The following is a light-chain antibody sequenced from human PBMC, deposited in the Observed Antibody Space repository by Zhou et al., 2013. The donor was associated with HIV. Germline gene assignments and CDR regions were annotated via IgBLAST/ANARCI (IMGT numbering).Light chain of an antibody. Sequence: DIQMTQSPSSLSSSIGDRITITCRASESISSYLNWYQQKPGKAPKVLIYDASTLQSGVPSRFSGSGSGTDFTLKISRVEAEDVGVYYCMQSTQLPRRTFGQGTKVEIK. V-gene: IGKV1-39*01. CDR1: ESISSY. CDR3: MQSTQLPRRT. J-gene: IGKJ1*01. CDR2: DAS.